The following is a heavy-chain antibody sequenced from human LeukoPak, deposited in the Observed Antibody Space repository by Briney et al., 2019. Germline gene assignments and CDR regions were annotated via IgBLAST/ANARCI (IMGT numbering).Heavy chain of an antibody. V-gene: IGHV3-21*01. D-gene: IGHD5-12*01. CDR3: ATKYSAGWLFDY. CDR2: IDNDGSYI. J-gene: IGHJ4*02. Sequence: GGSLRLSCAASGFTFSSYEMNWVRQAPGKGLEWVSSIDNDGSYIYYADSVKGRFTLSRDNAENSVHLQMISLRAEDTAVYYCATKYSAGWLFDYWGQGTLVTVSS. CDR1: GFTFSSYE.